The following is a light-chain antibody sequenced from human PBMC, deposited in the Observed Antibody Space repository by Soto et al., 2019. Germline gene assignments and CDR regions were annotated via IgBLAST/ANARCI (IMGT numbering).Light chain of an antibody. CDR2: GAS. CDR3: QQYGSSPQT. V-gene: IGKV3-20*01. J-gene: IGKJ1*01. Sequence: EIVLTQSPGTLSLSPGERATLSCRAIQRVSSTYLAWYQQKPGQAPRLLIYGASSRATGIPDRFTGSGSGTDFSLTISRLEPEDFAVYYCQQYGSSPQTFGQGTKVDIK. CDR1: QRVSSTY.